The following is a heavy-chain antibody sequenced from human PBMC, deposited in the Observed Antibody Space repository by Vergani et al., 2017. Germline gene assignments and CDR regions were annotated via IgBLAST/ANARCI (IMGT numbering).Heavy chain of an antibody. J-gene: IGHJ3*01. D-gene: IGHD4-17*01. CDR2: IYTSGAT. CDR3: ERDRGEYDKDALDV. Sequence: QVQLQESGPGLVKPSQTLSLTCTVSGGSFSTGGQSWTWLRQSAGKGLEWIGRIYTSGATNYNPSLRSRAIMSVDAPKKQFSLKLTSVTAADTAVFYCERDRGEYDKDALDVWVQGREVSVTS. CDR1: GGSFSTGGQS. V-gene: IGHV4-61*02.